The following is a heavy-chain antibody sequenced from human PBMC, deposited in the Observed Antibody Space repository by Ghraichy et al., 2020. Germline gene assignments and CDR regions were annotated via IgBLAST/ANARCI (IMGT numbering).Heavy chain of an antibody. Sequence: GESLNISCAASGFTFSNFNMNWVRQAPGKGLEWVSSISSSGTYMHYADSVKGRFTISRDNAKNSVYLQMDSLRAEDTAVYYCARQGNCGGDCYSFLQYWGQGTLVTVSS. J-gene: IGHJ4*02. CDR2: ISSSGTYM. D-gene: IGHD2-21*02. CDR1: GFTFSNFN. V-gene: IGHV3-21*01. CDR3: ARQGNCGGDCYSFLQY.